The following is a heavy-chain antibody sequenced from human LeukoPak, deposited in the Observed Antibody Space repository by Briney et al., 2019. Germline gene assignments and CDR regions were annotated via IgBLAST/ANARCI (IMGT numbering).Heavy chain of an antibody. D-gene: IGHD5-24*01. CDR1: GFTFSSYT. CDR2: ISIGSNYI. CDR3: ARDREMATIADY. Sequence: GGSLRLSCAASGFTFSSYTMNWVRRAPGKGLEWVSSISIGSNYIYYGDSVRGRFTISRDNAKNSLYLQMNSLRAEDTAVYYCARDREMATIADYWGQGTLVTVSS. J-gene: IGHJ4*02. V-gene: IGHV3-21*01.